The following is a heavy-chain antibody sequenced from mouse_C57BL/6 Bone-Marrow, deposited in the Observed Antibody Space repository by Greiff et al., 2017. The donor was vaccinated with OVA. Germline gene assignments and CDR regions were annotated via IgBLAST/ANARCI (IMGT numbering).Heavy chain of an antibody. CDR2: SRNKANDYTT. V-gene: IGHV7-1*01. D-gene: IGHD3-3*01. Sequence: EVNLVESGGGLVQSGRSLILSCATSGFTFSDFYMEWVRQAPGKGLEWIAASRNKANDYTTEYSASVKGRFIVSRDTSQSILYLQMNALRAEDTAIYYCARDAEGQEAWFAYWGQGTLVTVSA. CDR1: GFTFSDFY. CDR3: ARDAEGQEAWFAY. J-gene: IGHJ3*01.